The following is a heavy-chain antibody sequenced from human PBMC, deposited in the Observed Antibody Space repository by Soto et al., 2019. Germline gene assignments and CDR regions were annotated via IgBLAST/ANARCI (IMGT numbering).Heavy chain of an antibody. J-gene: IGHJ4*02. V-gene: IGHV5-51*01. Sequence: PGEALNISCKASGYTFTNYLIGWVRQMPGKGLEWMGNIYPGDSGTKYSPSFQGQVTISADRSISTAYLQWSSLKASDTAMYYCANSGWTGGIDYWGQGTLVTVSS. CDR2: IYPGDSGT. D-gene: IGHD6-19*01. CDR1: GYTFTNYL. CDR3: ANSGWTGGIDY.